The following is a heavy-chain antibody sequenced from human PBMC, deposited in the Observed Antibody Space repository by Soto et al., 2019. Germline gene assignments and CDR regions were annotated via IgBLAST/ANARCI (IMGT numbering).Heavy chain of an antibody. Sequence: ASVKVSCKASGYTFTGYYMHWVRQAPGQGLEWMGWINPNSGGTNYAQKFQGRVTMTRDTSITTAYMELSMLRSDDTAVYYCARDRVNGSGSYYAYYYYYGMDVWGQGTTVTVSS. CDR2: INPNSGGT. CDR1: GYTFTGYY. CDR3: ARDRVNGSGSYYAYYYYYGMDV. D-gene: IGHD3-10*01. J-gene: IGHJ6*02. V-gene: IGHV1-2*02.